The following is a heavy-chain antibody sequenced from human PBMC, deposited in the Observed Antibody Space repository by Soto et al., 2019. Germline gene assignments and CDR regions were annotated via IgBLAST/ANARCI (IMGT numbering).Heavy chain of an antibody. V-gene: IGHV4-34*01. CDR2: INHSGST. J-gene: IGHJ6*03. Sequence: SETLSLTCAVYGGSFSGYYWSWIRQPPGKGLEWIGEINHSGSTNYNPSLKSRVTISVDTSKNQFSLKLSSVTAADTAVYYCARRRGRYPYYYYYMDVWGKGTTVTVSS. CDR1: GGSFSGYY. D-gene: IGHD2-2*02. CDR3: ARRRGRYPYYYYYMDV.